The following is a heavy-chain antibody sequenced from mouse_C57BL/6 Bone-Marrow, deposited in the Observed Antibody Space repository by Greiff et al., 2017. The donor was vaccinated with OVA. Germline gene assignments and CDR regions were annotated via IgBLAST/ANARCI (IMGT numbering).Heavy chain of an antibody. Sequence: QVQLQQPGAELVRPGTSVKLSCKASGYTFTSYWMHWVKQRPGQGLEWIGVIDPSDSYTNYNQKFKGKATLTVDTSSSTAYMQLSSLTSEDSAVYYCARSDYSSSYWGQGTTLTVSS. V-gene: IGHV1-59*01. J-gene: IGHJ2*01. D-gene: IGHD1-1*01. CDR3: ARSDYSSSY. CDR1: GYTFTSYW. CDR2: IDPSDSYT.